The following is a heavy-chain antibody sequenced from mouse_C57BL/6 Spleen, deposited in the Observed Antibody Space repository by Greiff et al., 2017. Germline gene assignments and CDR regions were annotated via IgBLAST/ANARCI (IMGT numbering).Heavy chain of an antibody. CDR3: ARSYYGNSLAY. J-gene: IGHJ3*01. D-gene: IGHD2-10*01. CDR2: IDPSDSYT. CDR1: GYTFTSYW. V-gene: IGHV1-59*01. Sequence: VQLQQPGAELVRPGTSVKLSCKASGYTFTSYWMHWVKQRPGQGLEWIGVIDPSDSYTNYNQKFKGKATLTVDTSSSTAYMQLSSLTSEDSAVYYCARSYYGNSLAYWGQGTLVTVSA.